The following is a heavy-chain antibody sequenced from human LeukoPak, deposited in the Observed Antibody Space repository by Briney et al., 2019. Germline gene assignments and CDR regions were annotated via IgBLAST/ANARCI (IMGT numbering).Heavy chain of an antibody. D-gene: IGHD5-24*01. V-gene: IGHV3-11*04. Sequence: GGSLRLSCAASGFRFSDYYMSWIRQAPGKGLEWVSYIGSSSSTTYYADSVKGRFTISRDNTRKSLYLQMNSLRAEDTAVYYCARDPSKDAYNHGWFDPWGQGTLVTVSS. CDR1: GFRFSDYY. J-gene: IGHJ5*02. CDR3: ARDPSKDAYNHGWFDP. CDR2: IGSSSSTT.